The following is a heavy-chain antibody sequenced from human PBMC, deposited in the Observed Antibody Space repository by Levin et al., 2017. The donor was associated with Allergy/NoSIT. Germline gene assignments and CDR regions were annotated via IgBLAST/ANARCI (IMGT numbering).Heavy chain of an antibody. D-gene: IGHD5-24*01. Sequence: GGSLRLSCAASGFTFRSYAMHWVRQAPGKGLEWVAVISYGGNNQYYADSVKGRFTISRDNSKNTLYLQMNSLRAEDTAVYYCARVIDGYKWGVDDAFDIWGQGTMVTVSS. V-gene: IGHV3-30*04. J-gene: IGHJ3*02. CDR3: ARVIDGYKWGVDDAFDI. CDR2: ISYGGNNQ. CDR1: GFTFRSYA.